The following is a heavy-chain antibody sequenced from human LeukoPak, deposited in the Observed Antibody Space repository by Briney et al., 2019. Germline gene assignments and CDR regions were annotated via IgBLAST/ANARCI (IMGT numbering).Heavy chain of an antibody. J-gene: IGHJ4*02. CDR2: ISDSGGST. Sequence: PGGSLRLCCAACGFTFSIYAMRWVRQAPGRGLEWVSAISDSGGSTYYADSVKGRFSISRDNSKNTLYLQMNSLRAEDTAVYYCAKGGYYYGSGRHDFEYWGQGTLVTVSS. CDR1: GFTFSIYA. V-gene: IGHV3-23*01. D-gene: IGHD3-10*01. CDR3: AKGGYYYGSGRHDFEY.